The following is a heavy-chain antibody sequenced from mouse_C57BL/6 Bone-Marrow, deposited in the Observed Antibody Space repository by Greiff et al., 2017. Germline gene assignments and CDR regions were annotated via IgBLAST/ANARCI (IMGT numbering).Heavy chain of an antibody. CDR2: INYDGSST. Sequence: EVQVVESEGGLVQPGSSMKLSCTASGFTFSDYYMAWVRQVPEKGLEWVANINYDGSSTNYLDSLKSRFIISSDNATNILYLQMSSLKSEDTATYYCARDGPVYYGYDWYFDVWGTGTTVTVSS. CDR1: GFTFSDYY. V-gene: IGHV5-16*01. D-gene: IGHD2-2*01. J-gene: IGHJ1*03. CDR3: ARDGPVYYGYDWYFDV.